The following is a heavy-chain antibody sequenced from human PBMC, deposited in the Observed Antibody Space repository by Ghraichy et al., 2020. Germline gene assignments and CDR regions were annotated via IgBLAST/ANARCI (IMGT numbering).Heavy chain of an antibody. CDR1: GFTFSSYS. CDR2: ISVINNDK. Sequence: GESLNISCAASGFTFSSYSMNWVRQAPGKGLEWISTISVINNDKYYADSVRGRFTISRDNAQNSLYLQMNNLRAEDTAVYYCARQDQLTTHQADFWGQGTLVTVSS. J-gene: IGHJ4*02. D-gene: IGHD1-1*01. V-gene: IGHV3-21*01. CDR3: ARQDQLTTHQADF.